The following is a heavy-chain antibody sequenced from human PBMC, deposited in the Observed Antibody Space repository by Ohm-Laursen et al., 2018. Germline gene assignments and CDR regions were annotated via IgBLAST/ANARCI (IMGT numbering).Heavy chain of an antibody. CDR1: GGSISSYY. D-gene: IGHD3-10*01. CDR2: IYYSGST. J-gene: IGHJ5*02. CDR3: AREDYYGSGDT. Sequence: GTLSLTCTVSGGSISSYYWSWIRQPPGKGLEWIGYIYYSGSTNYNPSLKSRVTISVDTSNNQFSLKLSSVTAADTAVYYCAREDYYGSGDTWGQGTLVTVSS. V-gene: IGHV4-59*01.